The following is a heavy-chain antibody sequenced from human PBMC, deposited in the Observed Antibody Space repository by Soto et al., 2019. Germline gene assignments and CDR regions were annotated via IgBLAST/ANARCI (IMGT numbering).Heavy chain of an antibody. V-gene: IGHV3-23*01. D-gene: IGHD4-17*01. Sequence: GGSLRLSCAASGSTFSSDAMSWVRQAPGKGLEWVSGISGSGGSTNYADSVKGRFTISRDKSKNTLYLQMNSLRAEDTAVYYCAKDDLYGVFDYWGQGTLVTVSS. CDR2: ISGSGGST. J-gene: IGHJ4*02. CDR3: AKDDLYGVFDY. CDR1: GSTFSSDA.